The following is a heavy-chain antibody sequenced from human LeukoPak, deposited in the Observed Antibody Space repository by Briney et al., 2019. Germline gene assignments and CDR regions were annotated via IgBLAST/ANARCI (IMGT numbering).Heavy chain of an antibody. CDR1: GYSFTSYW. Sequence: PGESLKISFKGSGYSFTSYWIGWVRPMPGKGLEWMGIIYPGDSDTRYSPSFQGQVTISADKSISTAYLQWSSLKASDTAMYYCARHHEYCSGGSCYGVWFDPWGQGTLVTVSS. CDR2: IYPGDSDT. V-gene: IGHV5-51*01. CDR3: ARHHEYCSGGSCYGVWFDP. D-gene: IGHD2-15*01. J-gene: IGHJ5*02.